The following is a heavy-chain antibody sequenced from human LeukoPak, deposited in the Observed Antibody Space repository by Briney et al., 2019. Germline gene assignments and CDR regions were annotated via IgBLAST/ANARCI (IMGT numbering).Heavy chain of an antibody. CDR2: ISGSGYYT. J-gene: IGHJ6*03. V-gene: IGHV3-23*01. D-gene: IGHD3-16*01. CDR1: GSGFTFGNFA. CDR3: AKDGSWGDYYFYFYMDV. Sequence: GGSLRLSCEASGSGFTFGNFALTWVRQAPGKGLEWVSGISGSGYYTYYADSVKGRFTISRDNSKNTLYIEMNSLRAEDTAVYYCAKDGSWGDYYFYFYMDVWGKGTTVTVSS.